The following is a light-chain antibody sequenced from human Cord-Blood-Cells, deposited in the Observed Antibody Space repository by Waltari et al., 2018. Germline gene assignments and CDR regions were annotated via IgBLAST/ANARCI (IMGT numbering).Light chain of an antibody. V-gene: IGKV3-15*01. CDR2: GAS. Sequence: DIVMTQSPATLSVSPGERATLSCRASQSVSSNLAWYQQKPGQAPRLLIYGASTRATGSPARFRGSGSGTEFTLTISSLQSEDFAVYYCQQYNNWPLYSFGQGTKLEIK. J-gene: IGKJ2*03. CDR3: QQYNNWPLYS. CDR1: QSVSSN.